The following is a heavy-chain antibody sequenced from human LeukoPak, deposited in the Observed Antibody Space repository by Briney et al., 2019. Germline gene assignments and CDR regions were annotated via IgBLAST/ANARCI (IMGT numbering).Heavy chain of an antibody. CDR2: INPSGGST. CDR3: ARGYGSGGYYDN. CDR1: GYTFTSYY. Sequence: ASVKVSCKASGYTFTSYYMHWVRQAPGQGLEWMGIINPSGGSTSYAQKFQGRVTMTRDTSTSTVYMDLSSLRSEDTAVFYCARGYGSGGYYDNWGQGTLVTVSS. D-gene: IGHD3-10*01. V-gene: IGHV1-46*01. J-gene: IGHJ4*02.